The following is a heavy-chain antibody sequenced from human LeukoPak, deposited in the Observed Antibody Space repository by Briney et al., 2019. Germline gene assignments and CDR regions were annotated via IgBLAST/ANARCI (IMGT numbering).Heavy chain of an antibody. CDR2: ISWNSGSI. CDR1: GFTSDDYA. V-gene: IGHV3-9*02. J-gene: IGHJ3*02. Sequence: GRSLRLSCAASGFTSDDYAMHWVRQAPGKGLEWVSGISWNSGSIGYADSVKGRFTISRDNAKNSLYLQMNSLRAEDTALYYCAKVTTVTTTGAFDIWGQGTMVTVSS. D-gene: IGHD4-17*01. CDR3: AKVTTVTTTGAFDI.